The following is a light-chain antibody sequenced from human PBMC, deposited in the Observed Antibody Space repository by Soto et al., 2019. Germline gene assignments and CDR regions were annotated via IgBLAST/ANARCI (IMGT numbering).Light chain of an antibody. CDR3: QEYSVFSPYT. Sequence: DIQMTQSPSVLSASVGDRVTVTCRASQSVGRSLAWYQQRPGKAPTLLIYKASTLSRGVPSRFSGGGFGAEFTLPINNLQADDFATYYCQEYSVFSPYTFGQGTKLEI. CDR1: QSVGRS. J-gene: IGKJ2*01. CDR2: KAS. V-gene: IGKV1-5*03.